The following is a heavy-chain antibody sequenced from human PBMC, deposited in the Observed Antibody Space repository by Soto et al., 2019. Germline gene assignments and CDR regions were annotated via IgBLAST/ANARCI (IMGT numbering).Heavy chain of an antibody. D-gene: IGHD6-19*01. CDR1: GYTFTSYG. V-gene: IGHV1-18*01. CDR3: AAGWADSSGWRNFDY. Sequence: GASVKVSCKASGYTFTSYGISWVRQAPGQGLEWMGWISAYNGNTSYAQKLQGRVTMTTDTSTSTAYMELRSLRSDDTAVYYCAAGWADSSGWRNFDYWGQGTLVTVSS. CDR2: ISAYNGNT. J-gene: IGHJ4*02.